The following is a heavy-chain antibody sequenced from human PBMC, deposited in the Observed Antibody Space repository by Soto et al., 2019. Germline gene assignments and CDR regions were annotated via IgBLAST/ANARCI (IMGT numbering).Heavy chain of an antibody. CDR1: GYSFTSYA. CDR3: ARSLPCTTTSCYTFEY. Sequence: QVQLVQSGAEVKKPGASVKVSCKASGYSFTSYAMHWVRQAPGQRLEWMGWINGGNGNTRYSQKFQGRVTITRDTSARTAYMELSSLRSEDTAVYYCARSLPCTTTSCYTFEYWGQGTLVTVSS. V-gene: IGHV1-3*01. D-gene: IGHD2-2*01. CDR2: INGGNGNT. J-gene: IGHJ4*02.